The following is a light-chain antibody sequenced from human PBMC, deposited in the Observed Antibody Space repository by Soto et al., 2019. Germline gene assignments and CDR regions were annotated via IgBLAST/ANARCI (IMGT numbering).Light chain of an antibody. CDR1: SSDVGSHNL. V-gene: IGLV2-23*02. CDR3: CSYGGSRAV. CDR2: EVS. Sequence: QSVLTQPASVSGSPGQSITISCTGTSSDVGSHNLVSWYQQHPGQAPKLMIYEVSKLPLGVSARFSASKSGNTASLTISGLQAEDEADYYCCSYGGSRAVFGGGTQLTVL. J-gene: IGLJ7*01.